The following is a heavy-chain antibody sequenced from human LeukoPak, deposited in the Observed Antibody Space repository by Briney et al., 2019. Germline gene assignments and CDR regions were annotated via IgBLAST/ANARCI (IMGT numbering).Heavy chain of an antibody. CDR3: AKDWSTTVVTHTFDY. D-gene: IGHD4-23*01. V-gene: IGHV3-30-3*01. CDR2: ISYDGSNK. CDR1: GFTFSSYA. Sequence: GGSLRLACAASGFTFSSYAMHWVRQAPGKGLEWVAVISYDGSNKYYADSVKGRFTISRDNSKNTLYLQMNSLRAEDTAVYYCAKDWSTTVVTHTFDYWGQGTLVTVSS. J-gene: IGHJ4*02.